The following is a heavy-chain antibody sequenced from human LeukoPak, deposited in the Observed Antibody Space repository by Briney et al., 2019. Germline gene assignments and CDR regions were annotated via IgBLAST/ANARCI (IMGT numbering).Heavy chain of an antibody. Sequence: GGSLRLSCASCECPTSSGWMTWVRQAPGKGLEWVGNIKSKTDGGTTDYAAPVKGRFTVSRDVSEDTLYLQMISLRTEDTDLYSCTTAYNSHWYLRDGLGVWGPGTAVTVS. D-gene: IGHD6-13*01. J-gene: IGHJ6*02. CDR3: TTAYNSHWYLRDGLGV. CDR2: IKSKTDGGTT. CDR1: ECPTSSGW. V-gene: IGHV3-15*01.